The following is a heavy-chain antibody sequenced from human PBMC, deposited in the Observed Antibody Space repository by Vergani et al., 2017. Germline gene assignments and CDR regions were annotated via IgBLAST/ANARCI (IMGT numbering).Heavy chain of an antibody. CDR2: IYHGENT. V-gene: IGHV4-38-2*02. D-gene: IGHD6-13*01. CDR1: GYSISSDYY. Sequence: QVQLQESGPGLVKPSETLSLTCTVSGYSISSDYYWGWIRQSPGKGLDWLGSIYHGENTFYNPSLKSRVAISADTSKNQFSQNVTSVTAADPAVYYCAKTGIAAVGTGGILWGQGTQVTFSS. CDR3: AKTGIAAVGTGGIL. J-gene: IGHJ1*01.